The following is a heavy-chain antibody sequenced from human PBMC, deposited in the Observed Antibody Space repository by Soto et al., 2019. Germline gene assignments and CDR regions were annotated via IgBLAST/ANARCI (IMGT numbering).Heavy chain of an antibody. Sequence: SDTLSLTCTISGGSISVYYWSWVRQPPGHELEWIGYIYTSGSTNYNPSLKSRVTMSVDTSKNQFSLKLSSVTAADTAVYYCARGGGGEIVDYWGQGTLVTVSS. CDR3: ARGGGGEIVDY. V-gene: IGHV4-4*08. D-gene: IGHD2-21*01. CDR1: GGSISVYY. CDR2: IYTSGST. J-gene: IGHJ4*02.